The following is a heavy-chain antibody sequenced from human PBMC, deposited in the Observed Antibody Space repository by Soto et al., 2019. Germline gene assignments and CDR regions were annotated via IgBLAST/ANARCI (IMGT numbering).Heavy chain of an antibody. Sequence: QLRESGPGLLKPSETLSLTCNVSGGSISSPSYNWGWVRQPPGKGSEWIGTVFYSGTTQYNPSLRSRLAMSVDTSKSQVSLTLTSVTAADTAVYYCTTLASGHFDSWGQGAQVTVSS. V-gene: IGHV4-39*01. D-gene: IGHD2-8*02. CDR1: GGSISSPSYN. CDR2: VFYSGTT. J-gene: IGHJ4*02. CDR3: TTLASGHFDS.